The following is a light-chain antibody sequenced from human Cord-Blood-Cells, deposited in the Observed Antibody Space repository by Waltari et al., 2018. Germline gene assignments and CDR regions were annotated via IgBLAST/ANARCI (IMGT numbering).Light chain of an antibody. CDR2: DGS. CDR3: SSYTSSSR. CDR1: SSDVGGYNY. V-gene: IGLV2-14*01. Sequence: QSALTPPASVSGSPGQSITIPCTGTSSDVGGYNYVSGYQQHPGKAPKLIIYDGSNRPSGVSNRFSGSKSGNTASLTISGLQAEDEADYYCSSYTSSSRFGGGTKLTVL. J-gene: IGLJ2*01.